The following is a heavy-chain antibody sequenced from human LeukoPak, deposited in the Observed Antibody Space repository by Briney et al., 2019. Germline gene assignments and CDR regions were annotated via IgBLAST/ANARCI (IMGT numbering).Heavy chain of an antibody. CDR2: IYPGDSDT. J-gene: IGHJ4*02. D-gene: IGHD1-1*01. Sequence: GESLKISCKGSGYSFTSYWIGWVRQMPGKGLEWMGIIYPGDSDTRYSPSFQGQVTISADKSISTAYLQWSSLKASDTAMYYCARPAQSNWNDKHYFDYWGQGTLVTVSS. V-gene: IGHV5-51*01. CDR3: ARPAQSNWNDKHYFDY. CDR1: GYSFTSYW.